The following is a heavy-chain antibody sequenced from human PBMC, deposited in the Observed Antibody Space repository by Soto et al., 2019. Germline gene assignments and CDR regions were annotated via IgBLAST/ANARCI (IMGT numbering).Heavy chain of an antibody. D-gene: IGHD5-12*01. V-gene: IGHV5-10-1*01. CDR1: GYSFTSYW. Sequence: GESLKISCKGSGYSFTSYWISWVRQMPGKGLEWMGRIDPSDSYTNYSPSFQGHVTISADKSISTAYLQWSSLKASDTAMYYCARHPQYSGYDVYYYYGMDVWGQGTTVTVSS. J-gene: IGHJ6*02. CDR3: ARHPQYSGYDVYYYYGMDV. CDR2: IDPSDSYT.